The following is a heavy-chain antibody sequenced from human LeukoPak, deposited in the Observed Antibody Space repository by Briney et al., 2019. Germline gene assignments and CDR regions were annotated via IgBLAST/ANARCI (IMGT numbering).Heavy chain of an antibody. Sequence: GGSLRLSCAASGFTFSTYWMHWVRQAPGKGLVWVSRINTDGSRTDSVEGRFTISRDNAKNTLYLQMNSLRAEDTAVYYCARVSRGNYYFDYWSLGTLVTVSS. CDR2: INTDGSR. V-gene: IGHV3-74*01. CDR3: ARVSRGNYYFDY. J-gene: IGHJ4*02. CDR1: GFTFSTYW.